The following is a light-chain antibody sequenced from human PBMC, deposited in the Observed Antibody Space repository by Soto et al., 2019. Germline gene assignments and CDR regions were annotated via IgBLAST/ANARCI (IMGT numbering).Light chain of an antibody. J-gene: IGKJ1*01. V-gene: IGKV2D-29*01. CDR3: MQSIQLPRT. Sequence: DVVMTESRLSRSVARGEAASVACRAGQGLLHVTGETFLFWYLQKASQPPQLLIYEVSNRFSRVPDRFSGSGSGTDFTLKISRVEAEDVGVYYCMQSIQLPRTFGQGTKVDIK. CDR2: EVS. CDR1: QGLLHVTGETF.